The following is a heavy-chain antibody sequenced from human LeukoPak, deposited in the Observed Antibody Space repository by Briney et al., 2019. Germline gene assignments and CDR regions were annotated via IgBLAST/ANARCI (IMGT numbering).Heavy chain of an antibody. CDR1: GYTFTSYD. D-gene: IGHD4-17*01. Sequence: ASVKVSCKASGYTFTSYDINWVRQATGQGREWMGWMNPNSGNTGYAQKFQGRVTMTRSTSISTAYMELSSLRSEDTAVYNCATASTVTTERGSVVRAFDIWGQGTMVTVSS. CDR3: ATASTVTTERGSVVRAFDI. J-gene: IGHJ3*02. CDR2: MNPNSGNT. V-gene: IGHV1-8*01.